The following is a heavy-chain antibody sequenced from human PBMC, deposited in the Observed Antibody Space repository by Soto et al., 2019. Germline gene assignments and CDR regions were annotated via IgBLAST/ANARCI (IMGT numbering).Heavy chain of an antibody. Sequence: SGGSLRLSCAASGFTFSSYSMTWLRQAPGKGLEWVSTISNSGGSTYYIDSVKGRFTISRDNSKNTLYLQMNSLRAEDTAVYFCAKDWTSIWGQGTMVTVSS. CDR3: AKDWTSI. D-gene: IGHD3-3*01. V-gene: IGHV3-23*01. CDR1: GFTFSSYS. J-gene: IGHJ3*02. CDR2: ISNSGGST.